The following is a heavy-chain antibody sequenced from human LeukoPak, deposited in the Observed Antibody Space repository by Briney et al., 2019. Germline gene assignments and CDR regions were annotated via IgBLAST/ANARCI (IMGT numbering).Heavy chain of an antibody. CDR3: ARALTGGSGRYYYYYMDV. CDR2: IIPIFGTA. D-gene: IGHD3-10*01. Sequence: SVKVSCKASGGTFSSYAISWVRQAPGQGLEWMGGIIPIFGTANYAQKFQGRVTITADKSTSTAYMELSSLRSEDTAVYYCARALTGGSGRYYYYYMDVWGKGTTSTISS. J-gene: IGHJ6*03. CDR1: GGTFSSYA. V-gene: IGHV1-69*06.